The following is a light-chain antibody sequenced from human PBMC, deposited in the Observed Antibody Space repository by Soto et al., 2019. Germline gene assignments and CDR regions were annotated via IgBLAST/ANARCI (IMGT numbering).Light chain of an antibody. V-gene: IGLV2-8*01. CDR1: NSVVGGYDF. Sequence: QSALTQPRSASGSPGQSVTISCTGTNSVVGGYDFVSWYQQHPGKAPKLMIYEVNKRPSGVPDRFSGSKSGNTASLTVSGLQAEDEASYYCSSFAGSNNVLFGGGTQLTVL. CDR2: EVN. J-gene: IGLJ7*01. CDR3: SSFAGSNNVL.